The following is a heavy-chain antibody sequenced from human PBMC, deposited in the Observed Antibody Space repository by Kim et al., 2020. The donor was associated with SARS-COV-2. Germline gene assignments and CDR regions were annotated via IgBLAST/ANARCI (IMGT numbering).Heavy chain of an antibody. CDR1: GLTYSTNA. J-gene: IGHJ6*03. Sequence: GGSRRLSCVISGLTYSTNAMTWVRQAPGKGLEWVSVITASGDNTYYTDSVKGRFTISRDNSRTTVYLQMNSLRAEDTAGYYCAKRMDAWGKGTTVIVFS. CDR3: AKRMDA. CDR2: ITASGDNT. V-gene: IGHV3-23*01.